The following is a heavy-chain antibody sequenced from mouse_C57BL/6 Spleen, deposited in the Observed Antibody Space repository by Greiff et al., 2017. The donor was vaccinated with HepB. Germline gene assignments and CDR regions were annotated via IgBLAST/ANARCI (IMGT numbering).Heavy chain of an antibody. D-gene: IGHD1-1*01. Sequence: QVQLQQSGAELARPGASVKMSCKASGYTFTSYTMHWVKQRPGQGLEWIGYINPSSGYTKYNQKFKDKATLTADKSSSTAYMQLSSLTSEDSAVYYFAKRGPATEGDAMDYWGQGTSVTVSS. CDR3: AKRGPATEGDAMDY. CDR2: INPSSGYT. V-gene: IGHV1-4*01. J-gene: IGHJ4*01. CDR1: GYTFTSYT.